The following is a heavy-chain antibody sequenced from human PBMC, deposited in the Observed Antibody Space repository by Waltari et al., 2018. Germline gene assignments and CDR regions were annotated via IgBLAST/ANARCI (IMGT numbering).Heavy chain of an antibody. J-gene: IGHJ4*02. CDR1: GLSFSTYG. CDR2: IRPNSIST. D-gene: IGHD3-16*01. CDR3: AKGQGGRRWYFGY. V-gene: IGHV3-23*01. Sequence: EVQLLESGGGLVQPGGSLRLSCTASGLSFSTYGMTWVRQAPGKGLEWVSSIRPNSISTYYADSVKGRFTISRDNSKSTVILQLSSLRVEDTAIYYCAKGQGGRRWYFGYWGQGSQVTVSS.